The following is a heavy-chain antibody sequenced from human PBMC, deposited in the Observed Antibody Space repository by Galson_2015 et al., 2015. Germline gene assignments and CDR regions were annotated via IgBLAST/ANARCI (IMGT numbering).Heavy chain of an antibody. CDR2: LSYDGSNK. Sequence: SLRLSCAASGFTFSNYGMHWVRQAPGKGLEWVAVLSYDGSNKYYADSVKGRFTISRDNSKNTLYLQMNSLRPEDTAVYYCAKDLTRYCSGGSCDNFDSWGQGTLVSVSS. CDR3: AKDLTRYCSGGSCDNFDS. CDR1: GFTFSNYG. J-gene: IGHJ4*02. D-gene: IGHD2-15*01. V-gene: IGHV3-30*18.